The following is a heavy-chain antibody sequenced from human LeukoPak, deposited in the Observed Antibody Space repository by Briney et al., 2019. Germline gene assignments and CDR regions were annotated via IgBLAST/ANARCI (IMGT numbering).Heavy chain of an antibody. CDR3: AREDYSYGLDY. CDR2: MYYSGST. Sequence: SETLSLTCTVSGGSTSSYYWSWIRRPPGKGREWIGYMYYSGSTNYNPSLKSRVNISVDTSKNQFSLKLSSVTAADTAVYYCAREDYSYGLDYWGQGTLVTVSS. D-gene: IGHD5-18*01. V-gene: IGHV4-59*01. CDR1: GGSTSSYY. J-gene: IGHJ4*02.